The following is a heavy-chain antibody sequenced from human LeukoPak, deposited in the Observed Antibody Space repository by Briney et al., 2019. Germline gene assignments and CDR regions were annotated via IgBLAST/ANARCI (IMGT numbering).Heavy chain of an antibody. CDR3: AKVHDYVWGSYRSYYFDY. CDR2: IVGSGGTT. CDR1: GFTFSNYA. V-gene: IGHV3-23*01. D-gene: IGHD3-16*02. J-gene: IGHJ4*02. Sequence: GGSLRLSCAASGFTFSNYAMSWVRQAPGKGLEWVSRIVGSGGTTYYADSVKGRFTISRDNSKNTLYLQMNSLRAEDTAVYYCAKVHDYVWGSYRSYYFDYWGQGTLVTVSS.